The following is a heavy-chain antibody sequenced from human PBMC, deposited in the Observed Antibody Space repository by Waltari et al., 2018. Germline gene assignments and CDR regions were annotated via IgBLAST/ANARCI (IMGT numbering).Heavy chain of an antibody. CDR3: VKMGSAVFNYIDK. CDR1: GGSIRSYY. D-gene: IGHD2-8*01. V-gene: IGHV4-4*09. CDR2: IYTDETT. J-gene: IGHJ4*02. Sequence: QVQLQESGPGLVTPSETLSLSCPVSGGSIRSYYWCWVRQTPGMELEWIGYIYTDETTKYNPSLESRVTMSVDTSKNQISLSLRSVTAADTATYYCVKMGSAVFNYIDKWGQGTLVSVSA.